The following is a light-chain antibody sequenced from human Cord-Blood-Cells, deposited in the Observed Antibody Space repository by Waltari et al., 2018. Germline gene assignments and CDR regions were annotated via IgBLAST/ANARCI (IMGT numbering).Light chain of an antibody. CDR2: YDR. J-gene: IGLJ2*01. Sequence: SYVLHQPPSVSVSPGKTARITCGGNKIGSKSVNWYEQKPGQAPVLVIYYDRGRPSGVPERFSGSNAGNTATLTISRVEVEDEADYYCQVWDSSRDHPVFGGGTKLTVL. CDR3: QVWDSSRDHPV. V-gene: IGLV3-21*04. CDR1: KIGSKS.